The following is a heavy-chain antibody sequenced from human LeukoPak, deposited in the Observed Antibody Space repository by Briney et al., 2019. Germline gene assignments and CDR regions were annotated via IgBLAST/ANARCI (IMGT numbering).Heavy chain of an antibody. CDR1: GYTFTSYA. CDR2: INAGNGNT. J-gene: IGHJ4*02. Sequence: GASVKVSCKASGYTFTSYAMHWVRQAPGQRLEWMGWINAGNGNTKYSLKFQGRVTITRDTSASTAYMELSSLRSEDTAVYYCAREGWQYYFDYWGQGTLVTVSS. V-gene: IGHV1-3*01. CDR3: AREGWQYYFDY. D-gene: IGHD6-19*01.